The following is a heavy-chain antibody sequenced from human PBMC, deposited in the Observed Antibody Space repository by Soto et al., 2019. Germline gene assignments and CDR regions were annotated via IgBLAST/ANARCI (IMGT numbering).Heavy chain of an antibody. J-gene: IGHJ4*02. CDR3: ARVHSSSYYYFDY. V-gene: IGHV3-66*01. CDR2: IYSAGSA. CDR1: GFTASSYY. D-gene: IGHD6-13*01. Sequence: GGSLSLSCAASGFTASSYYMSWVRQAPGKGLEWVSVIYSAGSADFADSVKGRFTISRDNSKNTLYLQMSSLRAEDTAVYYCARVHSSSYYYFDYWGQGTLVTVSS.